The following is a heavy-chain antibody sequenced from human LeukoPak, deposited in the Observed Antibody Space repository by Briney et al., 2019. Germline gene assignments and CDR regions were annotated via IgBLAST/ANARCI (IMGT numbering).Heavy chain of an antibody. CDR3: ARDVRGYCSSTSCYQYYYYYYGMDV. CDR1: GGSISSGGYY. Sequence: PSDTLSLTCTVSGGSISSGGYYWSWIRQHPGKGLEWIGYIYYSGSTYYNPSLKSRVTISVDTSKNQFSLKLSSVTAADTAVYYCARDVRGYCSSTSCYQYYYYYYGMDVWGQGTTVTVSS. J-gene: IGHJ6*02. D-gene: IGHD2-2*01. CDR2: IYYSGST. V-gene: IGHV4-31*03.